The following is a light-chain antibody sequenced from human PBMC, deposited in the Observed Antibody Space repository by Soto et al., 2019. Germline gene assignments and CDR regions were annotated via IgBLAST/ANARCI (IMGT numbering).Light chain of an antibody. CDR3: QVWDSSSDHAV. J-gene: IGLJ2*01. CDR2: YDS. CDR1: NIGSKS. V-gene: IGLV3-21*04. Sequence: SYELTQPPSVSVAPGKTARITCGGNNIGSKSVHWYQQKPGQAPVLVIYYDSDRPSVIPERFSGSNSGNTATLTISRVEAGDEADYYCQVWDSSSDHAVFGGGTKLTVL.